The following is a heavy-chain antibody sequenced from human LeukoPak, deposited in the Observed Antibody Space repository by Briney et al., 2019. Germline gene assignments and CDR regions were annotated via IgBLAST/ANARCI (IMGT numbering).Heavy chain of an antibody. CDR2: ISHSGTT. CDR3: ARSVGATSTFDY. V-gene: IGHV4-59*08. D-gene: IGHD1-26*01. J-gene: IGHJ4*02. Sequence: SETLSLTCIVSGGSISSYSWNWIRQSPGKGLEWVGYISHSGTTSYNSSLKSRVTISVDTSKNQFSLKLSSVTAADTAVYYCARSVGATSTFDYWGQGTLVTVSS. CDR1: GGSISSYS.